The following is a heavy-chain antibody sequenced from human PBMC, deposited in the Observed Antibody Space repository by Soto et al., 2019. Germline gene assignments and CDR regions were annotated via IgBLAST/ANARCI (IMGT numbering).Heavy chain of an antibody. D-gene: IGHD2-21*02. Sequence: SETLSLTCAVYGGSFSGYYWSWIRQPPGKGLEWIGEINHSGSTNYNPSLKSRVTISVDTSKNQFSLKLSSVTAADTAVYYCARRLLFAQYFQHWGQGTLVTVSS. CDR2: INHSGST. V-gene: IGHV4-34*01. CDR3: ARRLLFAQYFQH. J-gene: IGHJ1*01. CDR1: GGSFSGYY.